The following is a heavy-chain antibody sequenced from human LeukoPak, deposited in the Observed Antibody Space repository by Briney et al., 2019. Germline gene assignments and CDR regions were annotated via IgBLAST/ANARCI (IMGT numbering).Heavy chain of an antibody. V-gene: IGHV4-59*01. Sequence: RPSETLSLTCTVSGGSISGYYWSWIRQPPGKGLEWIGYIYFSGSTSYNPSLKSRVTISVDTSKSQFSLKLSSVTAADTAVYYCARHHHLDNSGYYPGSYYYGMDVWGQGTTVTVSS. CDR1: GGSISGYY. CDR2: IYFSGST. J-gene: IGHJ6*02. CDR3: ARHHHLDNSGYYPGSYYYGMDV. D-gene: IGHD3-22*01.